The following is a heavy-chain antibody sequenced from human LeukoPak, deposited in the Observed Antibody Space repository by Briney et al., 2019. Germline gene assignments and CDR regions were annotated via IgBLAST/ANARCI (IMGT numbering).Heavy chain of an antibody. V-gene: IGHV4-59*01. CDR1: GGSISSYY. CDR2: IYYSGST. J-gene: IGHJ4*02. D-gene: IGHD5-18*01. Sequence: PSETLSLTCTVSGGSISSYYWSWIRQPPGKGLEWIGYIYYSGSTNYNPSLKSRLTISVDTSKNQFSLKLSSVTAADTAVYYCARAVSSYGAHYFDYWGQGTLVTVSS. CDR3: ARAVSSYGAHYFDY.